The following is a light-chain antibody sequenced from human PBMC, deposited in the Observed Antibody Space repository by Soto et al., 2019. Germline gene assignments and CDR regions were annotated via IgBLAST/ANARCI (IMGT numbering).Light chain of an antibody. J-gene: IGLJ7*01. V-gene: IGLV1-40*01. CDR3: QSYDSSLSAV. CDR1: SSNVGAGYD. CDR2: GNN. Sequence: QSVLTQPPSVSGAPGQRVTISCTGCSSNVGAGYDVHWYQQLPGTAPKLLIYGNNNRPSGVPDRFSGSKSGTSASLAITGLQAEDEADYYCQSYDSSLSAVFGGGTQLTVL.